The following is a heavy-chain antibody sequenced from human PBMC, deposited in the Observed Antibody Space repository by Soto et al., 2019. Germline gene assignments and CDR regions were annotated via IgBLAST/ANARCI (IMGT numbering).Heavy chain of an antibody. CDR1: GFTFSDYY. V-gene: IGHV3-11*06. J-gene: IGHJ5*02. Sequence: GGSLRLSCAASGFTFSDYYIAWIRQAPGKGLEWISYISSTGIYKRYADSVKGRSTIARDNANNSLVLQMNSLRADDTAVYYCVRDLYGSGTSLRGWFDPWGQGTLVTVSS. D-gene: IGHD3-10*01. CDR2: ISSTGIYK. CDR3: VRDLYGSGTSLRGWFDP.